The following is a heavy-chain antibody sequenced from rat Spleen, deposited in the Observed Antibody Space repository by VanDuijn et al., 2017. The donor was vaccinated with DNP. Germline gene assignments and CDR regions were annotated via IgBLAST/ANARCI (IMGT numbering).Heavy chain of an antibody. V-gene: IGHV5-25*01. J-gene: IGHJ4*01. CDR1: GFTFSDYY. D-gene: IGHD1-11*01. Sequence: EVQLVESGGGLVSPGRSLKLSCAGSGFTFSDYYMAWVRQAPTKGLDWVASISSDGGHTYYRDSVKGRFTISRDNAKSTLSLQMGSLRSEDTATYYCARRRVYYAMDAWGQGTSVTVSS. CDR3: ARRRVYYAMDA. CDR2: ISSDGGHT.